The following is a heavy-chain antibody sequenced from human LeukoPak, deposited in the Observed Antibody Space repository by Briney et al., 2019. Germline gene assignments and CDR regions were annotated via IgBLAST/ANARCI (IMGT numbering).Heavy chain of an antibody. J-gene: IGHJ3*02. D-gene: IGHD6-6*01. CDR3: ASHTSRIAARTQAFDI. Sequence: ASVKVSCKASGYTFTSYAVSWVRQAPGQGPEWMGWISTYSDNTNFAQKFQGRVTLTTDTSTSTAYMELRSLRSDDTAVYFCASHTSRIAARTQAFDIWGQRTMVTVSS. CDR2: ISTYSDNT. CDR1: GYTFTSYA. V-gene: IGHV1-18*01.